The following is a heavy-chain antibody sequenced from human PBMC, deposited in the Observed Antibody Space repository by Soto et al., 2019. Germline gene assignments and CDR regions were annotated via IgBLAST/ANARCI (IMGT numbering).Heavy chain of an antibody. Sequence: VKVSCKASGGTFSSYAISWVRQAPGQGLEWMGGIIPIFGTANYAQKFQGRVTITADESTSTAYMELSSLRSEDTAVYYCARAGNYDILPGPNDYWGQGTLVTVSS. CDR2: IIPIFGTA. J-gene: IGHJ4*02. CDR1: GGTFSSYA. D-gene: IGHD3-9*01. CDR3: ARAGNYDILPGPNDY. V-gene: IGHV1-69*01.